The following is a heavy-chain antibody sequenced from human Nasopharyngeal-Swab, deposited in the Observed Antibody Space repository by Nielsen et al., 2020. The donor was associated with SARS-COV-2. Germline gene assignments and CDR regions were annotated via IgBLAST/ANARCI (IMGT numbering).Heavy chain of an antibody. CDR2: IYSGGST. CDR1: GFTVSSNY. D-gene: IGHD2-2*01. V-gene: IGHV3-53*01. CDR3: ARGPGGSTRVES. Sequence: GESLKISCAASGFTVSSNYLSWVRQAPGKGLEWVSVIYSGGSTNYADSVKGRFTISRDSSNNTLYLQMNNLRAEDTAVYYCARGPGGSTRVESWGQGTLVTVSS. J-gene: IGHJ4*02.